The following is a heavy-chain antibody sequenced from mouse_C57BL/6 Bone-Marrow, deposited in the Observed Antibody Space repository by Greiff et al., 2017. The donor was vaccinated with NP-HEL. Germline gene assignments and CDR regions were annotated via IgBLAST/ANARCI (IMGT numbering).Heavy chain of an antibody. J-gene: IGHJ4*01. CDR3: ARAYYSNYDYAMDD. D-gene: IGHD2-5*01. CDR2: ISSGSSTI. CDR1: GFTFSDYG. Sequence: EVKLVESGGGLVKPGGSLKLSCAASGFTFSDYGMHWVRQAPEKGLEWVAYISSGSSTIYYADTVKGRFTISRDNAKNTLFLQMTSLRSEDTAMYYCARAYYSNYDYAMDDWGQGTSVTVSS. V-gene: IGHV5-17*01.